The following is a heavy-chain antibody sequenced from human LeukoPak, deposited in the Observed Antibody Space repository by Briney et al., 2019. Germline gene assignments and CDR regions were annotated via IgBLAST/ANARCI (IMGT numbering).Heavy chain of an antibody. CDR2: ISYDGVNK. J-gene: IGHJ4*02. D-gene: IGHD1-26*01. Sequence: GGSLRLSCAASGFTFSTYVMHWVRQAPGKGQEWVAVISYDGVNKYYADSVKGRFTISRDDSKNTVYLQMNSLRVEDTAVYYCARVSSVGATREFDYWGQGTLVTVSS. CDR1: GFTFSTYV. CDR3: ARVSSVGATREFDY. V-gene: IGHV3-30-3*01.